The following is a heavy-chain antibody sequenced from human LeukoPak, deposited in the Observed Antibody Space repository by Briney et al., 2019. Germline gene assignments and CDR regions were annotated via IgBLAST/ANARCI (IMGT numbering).Heavy chain of an antibody. Sequence: GGSLRLSCAASASTFSSYWMHWVRQAPGKGLVWVSRIKSDGSITTYADSVKGRFTISRDNAKNTLYLQMNSLRAEVTALYYCAGGRGASYYDYWGQGTLVTVSS. CDR3: AGGRGASYYDY. D-gene: IGHD4/OR15-4a*01. CDR2: IKSDGSIT. CDR1: ASTFSSYW. J-gene: IGHJ4*02. V-gene: IGHV3-74*01.